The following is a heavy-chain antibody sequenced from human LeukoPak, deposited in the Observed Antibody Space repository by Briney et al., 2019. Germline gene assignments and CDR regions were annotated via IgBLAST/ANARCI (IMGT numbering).Heavy chain of an antibody. D-gene: IGHD3-9*01. CDR3: ARGLTNDILTGYNRSWFDP. Sequence: SETLSLTCAVYGGSFSGYYWSWIRQPPGKGLEWIGEINHSGSTNYNPSLKSRVTISVDTSNNQFFLKLSSVTAADTAVYYCARGLTNDILTGYNRSWFDPWGQGTLVTVSS. V-gene: IGHV4-34*01. CDR1: GGSFSGYY. J-gene: IGHJ5*02. CDR2: INHSGST.